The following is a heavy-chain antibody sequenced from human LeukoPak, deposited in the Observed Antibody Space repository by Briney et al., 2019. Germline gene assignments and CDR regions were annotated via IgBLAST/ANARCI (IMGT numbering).Heavy chain of an antibody. V-gene: IGHV3-74*01. CDR3: ARIPDSSGWYSGDY. D-gene: IGHD6-19*01. J-gene: IGHJ4*02. Sequence: PGGSLRLSCAASGFTFSSYWMHWVRQAPGKGLGWVSRINSDGSSTIYADSVKGRFTISRDNAKNTLYLQMNSLRAEDTAVYYCARIPDSSGWYSGDYWGQGTLVTVSS. CDR1: GFTFSSYW. CDR2: INSDGSST.